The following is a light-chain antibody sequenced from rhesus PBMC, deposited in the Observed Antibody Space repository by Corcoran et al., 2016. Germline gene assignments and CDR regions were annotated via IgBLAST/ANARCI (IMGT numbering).Light chain of an antibody. CDR2: ATA. V-gene: IGLV3-40*01. CDR1: NIATES. CDR3: QVWDRRTYHHF. Sequence: SYELTQPPSVYVSPGQTAGSTCGGDNIATESVQWFQQRPPLAPVLVIFATAERPPGIPARFSASASGNTATLTVTGVEAGDEADYYCQVWDRRTYHHFFGSGTRLTVL. J-gene: IGLJ1*01.